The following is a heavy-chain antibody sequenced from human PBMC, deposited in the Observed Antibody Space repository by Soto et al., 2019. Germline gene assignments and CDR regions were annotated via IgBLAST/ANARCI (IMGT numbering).Heavy chain of an antibody. Sequence: EVQLVESGGGLVQPGGSLRLSCAASVFTFSSYAMHWVRQAPGKGLEYVSAISSNGGSTYYANSVKGRFTISRDNSKNTLYLQMGSLRAEDMAVYYCARVEGYSSGWYEGAFDYWGQGNLVTVAS. V-gene: IGHV3-64*01. CDR2: ISSNGGST. CDR3: ARVEGYSSGWYEGAFDY. D-gene: IGHD6-19*01. CDR1: VFTFSSYA. J-gene: IGHJ4*02.